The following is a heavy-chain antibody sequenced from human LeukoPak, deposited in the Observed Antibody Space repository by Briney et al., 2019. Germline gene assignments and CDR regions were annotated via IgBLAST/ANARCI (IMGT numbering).Heavy chain of an antibody. D-gene: IGHD4/OR15-4a*01. Sequence: GGSPRLSCAASGFTFSTYEMNWVRQAPGKGLEWVSYISSSGTVIYYTDSVKGRFTISRDNAKKSLYLQMNSLRAEDTAVYYCAREPTIPYFDYWGQGTLVTVPS. V-gene: IGHV3-48*03. J-gene: IGHJ4*02. CDR2: ISSSGTVI. CDR1: GFTFSTYE. CDR3: AREPTIPYFDY.